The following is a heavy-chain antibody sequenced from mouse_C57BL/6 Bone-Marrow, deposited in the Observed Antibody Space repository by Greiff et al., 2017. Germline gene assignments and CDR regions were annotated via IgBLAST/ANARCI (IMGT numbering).Heavy chain of an antibody. J-gene: IGHJ2*01. Sequence: QVQLKESGAELAKPGASVKLSCKASGYTFTSYWMHWVKQRPGQGLEWIGYINPSSGYTKYNQKFKGKATLTADKSSSTAYMQLSSLTYEDSAYYYGGRGAFGITTVVWGQGTTLTVSS. CDR1: GYTFTSYW. V-gene: IGHV1-7*01. CDR2: INPSSGYT. CDR3: GRGAFGITTVV. D-gene: IGHD1-1*01.